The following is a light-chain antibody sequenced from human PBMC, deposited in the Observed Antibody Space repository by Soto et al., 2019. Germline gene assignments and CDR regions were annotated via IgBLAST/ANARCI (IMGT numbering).Light chain of an antibody. CDR3: QQYGSSPET. V-gene: IGKV3-20*01. CDR1: QSVSSSH. J-gene: IGKJ1*01. CDR2: GAS. Sequence: EIVLTQSPGTLSLSPGERATLSCRASQSVSSSHLAWYQQKPGQAPRLLIYGASSRATGIPDRFSGSGSGTDFTLTIRRLEPEDFVVYYCQQYGSSPETFGQGTKVAIK.